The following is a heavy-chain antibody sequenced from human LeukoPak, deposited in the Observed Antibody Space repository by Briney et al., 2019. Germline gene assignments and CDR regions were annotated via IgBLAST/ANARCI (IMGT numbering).Heavy chain of an antibody. CDR1: GGTFSSYA. D-gene: IGHD1-14*01. Sequence: ASVKVSCKASGGTFSSYAVSWVRLAPGQGLEWMGGIIPLFRASIYAQKFQGRVTITADESTSTAYMELSSLRSEDTAVYYCARRRGRKAPRMAEFDYWGQGTLVTVSS. CDR2: IIPLFRAS. J-gene: IGHJ4*02. V-gene: IGHV1-69*13. CDR3: ARRRGRKAPRMAEFDY.